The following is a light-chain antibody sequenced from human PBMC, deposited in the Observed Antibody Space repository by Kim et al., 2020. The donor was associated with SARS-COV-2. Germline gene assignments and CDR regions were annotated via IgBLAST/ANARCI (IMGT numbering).Light chain of an antibody. V-gene: IGLV3-1*01. Sequence: SYELTQPPSVSVSPGQTASITCSGDKLGNKYACWYQQKPGQSPVLVIYQDSKRPSGSPERFSGSNSGNTATLTIRGTQAMEEADDYCQAWDSSTAIFGT. CDR3: QAWDSSTAI. J-gene: IGLJ1*01. CDR2: QDS. CDR1: KLGNKY.